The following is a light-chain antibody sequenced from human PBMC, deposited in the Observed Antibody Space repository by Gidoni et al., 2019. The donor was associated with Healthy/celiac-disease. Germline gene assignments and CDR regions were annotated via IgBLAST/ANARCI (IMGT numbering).Light chain of an antibody. CDR3: SSYTSSSTV. V-gene: IGLV2-14*01. Sequence: QSALPQPASVSGSPGQSITISGTGTSSDVGGYNYVSWYQQHPGKAPKLMIYDVSNRPPGVSNRFSGSKSGNTASLTISGLQAEDEADYYCSSYTSSSTVFGGGTKLTVL. J-gene: IGLJ2*01. CDR1: SSDVGGYNY. CDR2: DVS.